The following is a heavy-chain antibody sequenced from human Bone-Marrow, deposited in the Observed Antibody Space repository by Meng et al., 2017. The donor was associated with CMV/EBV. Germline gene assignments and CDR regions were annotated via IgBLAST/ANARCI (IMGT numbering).Heavy chain of an antibody. D-gene: IGHD3-22*01. Sequence: CTVSGGSSSSGDYYWSWIRQPPGKGLEWIGYIYYSGSTYYNPSLKSRVTISVDTSKNQFSLKLSSVTAADTAVYYCARGITMIVVGPWGQGTLVTVSS. CDR2: IYYSGST. CDR1: GGSSSSGDYY. V-gene: IGHV4-30-4*01. CDR3: ARGITMIVVGP. J-gene: IGHJ4*02.